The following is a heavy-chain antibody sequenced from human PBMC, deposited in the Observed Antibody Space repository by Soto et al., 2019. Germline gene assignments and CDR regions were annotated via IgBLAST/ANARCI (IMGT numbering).Heavy chain of an antibody. Sequence: PSETLSLTCTVSGGSVSSGSYYWSWIRQPPGKGLEWIGYIYYSGSTNYNPSLKSRVTISVDTSKNQFSLKLSSVTAADTAVYYCAREVPSYGSWVGWFDPWGQGTLVTVSS. J-gene: IGHJ5*02. D-gene: IGHD3-10*01. CDR3: AREVPSYGSWVGWFDP. V-gene: IGHV4-61*01. CDR1: GGSVSSGSYY. CDR2: IYYSGST.